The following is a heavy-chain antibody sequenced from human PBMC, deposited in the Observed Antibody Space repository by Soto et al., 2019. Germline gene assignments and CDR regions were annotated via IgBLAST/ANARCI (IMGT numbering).Heavy chain of an antibody. J-gene: IGHJ6*03. CDR2: IIPILGIA. CDR3: ARGGYSYAYTGDYYYYMDV. D-gene: IGHD5-18*01. CDR1: GGTFSSYT. V-gene: IGHV1-69*02. Sequence: SVKVSCKASGGTFSSYTISWVRQAPGQGLEWMGRIIPILGIANYAQKFQGRVTITADKSTSTAYIELSSLRSEDTAVYYCARGGYSYAYTGDYYYYMDVWGKGATVTVSS.